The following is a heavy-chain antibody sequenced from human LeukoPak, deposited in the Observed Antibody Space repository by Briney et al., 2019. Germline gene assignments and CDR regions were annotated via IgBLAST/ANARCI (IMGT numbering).Heavy chain of an antibody. V-gene: IGHV4-34*01. CDR1: GGSFSGYY. Sequence: SATLSLTCAVYGGSFSGYYWSWIRPPPGKGLEWIGEINHSGSTNYNPSLKSRVTISVDTSKNQFSLKLSSVTAADTAVYYCARVGVVAANDAFDIWGQGTMVTVSS. J-gene: IGHJ3*02. CDR2: INHSGST. D-gene: IGHD2-15*01. CDR3: ARVGVVAANDAFDI.